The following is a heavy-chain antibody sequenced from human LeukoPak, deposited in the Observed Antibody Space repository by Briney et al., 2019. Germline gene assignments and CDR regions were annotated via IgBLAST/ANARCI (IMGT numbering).Heavy chain of an antibody. J-gene: IGHJ4*02. V-gene: IGHV3-21*01. D-gene: IGHD3-22*01. Sequence: GSLRLSCAASGFTFSSYSMNWVRQAPGKGLEWVSSISSSSSYIYYADSVKGRFTISRDNAKNSLYLQMNSLRAEDTAVYYCARDPRGDSSGYYSGTFDYWGQGTLVTVSS. CDR1: GFTFSSYS. CDR3: ARDPRGDSSGYYSGTFDY. CDR2: ISSSSSYI.